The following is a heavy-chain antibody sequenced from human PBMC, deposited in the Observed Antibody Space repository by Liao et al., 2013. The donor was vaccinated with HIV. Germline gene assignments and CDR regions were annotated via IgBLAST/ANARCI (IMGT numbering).Heavy chain of an antibody. Sequence: QVRLQESGPGLVKPSQTLSLTCTVSGDLIRRDNYYWTWIRQPAGKGLEWIGHIYTGMSTTGTTNYNPSLKSRVSISADTSSNHVSLKLTSVTAADTAVYYCARERRENWIDAFDIWGQGTMVTVSS. CDR3: ARERRENWIDAFDI. V-gene: IGHV4-61*02. CDR2: IYTGMSTTGTT. J-gene: IGHJ3*02. D-gene: IGHD1-1*01. CDR1: GDLIRRDNYY.